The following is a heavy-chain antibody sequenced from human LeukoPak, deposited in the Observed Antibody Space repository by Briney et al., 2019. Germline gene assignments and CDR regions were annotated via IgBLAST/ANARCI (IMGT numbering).Heavy chain of an antibody. CDR2: ISSSSSYI. Sequence: GGSLRLSCAAFGFTFSSYSMNWVRQAPGKGLEWVSSISSSSSYIYYADSVKGRFTISRDNAKNSLYLQMNSLRAEDTAVYYCARARIVGYYFDYWGQGTLVTVSS. J-gene: IGHJ4*02. CDR1: GFTFSSYS. V-gene: IGHV3-21*01. CDR3: ARARIVGYYFDY. D-gene: IGHD2-21*01.